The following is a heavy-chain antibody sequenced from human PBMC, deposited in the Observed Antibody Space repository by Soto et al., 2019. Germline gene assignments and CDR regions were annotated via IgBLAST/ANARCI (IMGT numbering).Heavy chain of an antibody. Sequence: QVQLVESGGGVVQPGRSLRLSCAASGFTFSDYDMDWVRQAPGKGLEWVAVMSYDGNKKEYADSVKGRFTISRDNFKNTLNLQMNSLRAEDTAVYYCAKDLSVAGVVLVSDAFDVWGQGTMVTVSS. J-gene: IGHJ3*01. CDR3: AKDLSVAGVVLVSDAFDV. CDR1: GFTFSDYD. V-gene: IGHV3-30*18. D-gene: IGHD2-8*02. CDR2: MSYDGNKK.